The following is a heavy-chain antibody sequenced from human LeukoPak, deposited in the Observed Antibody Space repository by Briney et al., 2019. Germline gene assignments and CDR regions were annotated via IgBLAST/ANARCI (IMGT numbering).Heavy chain of an antibody. CDR1: GFTFSSYG. V-gene: IGHV3-30*18. CDR3: AKYIGIVNQLLFWVYYGMDV. D-gene: IGHD2-2*01. Sequence: GGSLRLSCAASGFTFSSYGMHWVRQAPGKGLEWVAVISYDGSNKYYADSVKGRFTISRDNSKNTLYLQMNSLRAEDTAVYYCAKYIGIVNQLLFWVYYGMDVWGQGTTVTVSS. J-gene: IGHJ6*02. CDR2: ISYDGSNK.